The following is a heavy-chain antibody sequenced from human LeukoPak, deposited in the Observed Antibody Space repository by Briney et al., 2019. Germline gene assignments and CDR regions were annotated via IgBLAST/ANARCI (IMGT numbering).Heavy chain of an antibody. V-gene: IGHV3-30-3*01. CDR1: GFTFSSYA. Sequence: GGSLRLSCAASGFTFSSYAMHWVRQAPGKGLEWVAVISYDGSNKYYADSVKGRFTISRDNSKNTLYLQMNSLRAEDTAVYYCAREASTGTQPDAFDIWGQGTMVTVS. D-gene: IGHD1-1*01. CDR2: ISYDGSNK. CDR3: AREASTGTQPDAFDI. J-gene: IGHJ3*02.